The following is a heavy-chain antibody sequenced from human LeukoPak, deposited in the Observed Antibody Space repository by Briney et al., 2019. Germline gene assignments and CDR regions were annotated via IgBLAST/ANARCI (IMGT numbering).Heavy chain of an antibody. CDR3: ARDEITIFGVVIQLDY. D-gene: IGHD3-3*01. CDR1: GFTFSSYA. Sequence: GGSLRLSCAASGFTFSSYAMSWVRQAPGKGLEWVSGTSGSGGSTYYADSVKGRFTISRDNAKNSLYLQMNSLRAEDTAVYYCARDEITIFGVVIQLDYWGQGTLVTVSS. CDR2: TSGSGGST. J-gene: IGHJ4*02. V-gene: IGHV3-23*01.